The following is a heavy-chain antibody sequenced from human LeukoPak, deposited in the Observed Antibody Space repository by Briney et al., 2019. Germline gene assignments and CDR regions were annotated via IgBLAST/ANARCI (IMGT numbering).Heavy chain of an antibody. V-gene: IGHV4-39*01. CDR3: TNFPMPPVTTRYFQH. CDR2: IYYSGST. D-gene: IGHD4-11*01. CDR1: GGSISSSSYY. Sequence: SETLSLTCTVSGGSISSSSYYWGWIRQPPGKGLEWIGSIYYSGSTYYNPSLKSRVTISVDTSKNQFSLKLSSVTAPDTAVYYCTNFPMPPVTTRYFQHWGQGTLVTVSS. J-gene: IGHJ1*01.